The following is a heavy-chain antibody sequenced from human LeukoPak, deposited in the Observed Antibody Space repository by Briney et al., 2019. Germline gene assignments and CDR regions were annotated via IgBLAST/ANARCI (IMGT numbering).Heavy chain of an antibody. CDR2: MNPNSGNT. CDR3: ARGRIQLWLGYYYYYMDV. Sequence: ASVKVFCKASGYTFTSYDINWVRQATGQGLEWMGWMNPNSGNTGYAQKFQGRVTITRNTSISTAYMELSSLRSEDTAVYYCARGRIQLWLGYYYYYMDVWGKGTTVTVSS. V-gene: IGHV1-8*03. D-gene: IGHD5-18*01. CDR1: GYTFTSYD. J-gene: IGHJ6*03.